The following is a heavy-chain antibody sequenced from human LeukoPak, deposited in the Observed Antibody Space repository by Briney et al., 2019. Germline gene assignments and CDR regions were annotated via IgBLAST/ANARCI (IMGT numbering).Heavy chain of an antibody. CDR3: ARGPVPFDY. J-gene: IGHJ4*02. CDR1: GYTFTGYY. D-gene: IGHD6-6*01. CDR2: INPSSGDT. V-gene: IGHV1-2*02. Sequence: ASVKVSCKASGYTFTGYYMHWVRQAPGQGLEWMGWINPSSGDTNYAQKIQGSVTITRETSISTAYMELSRLRSDDTSVYYGARGPVPFDYWGQGTLVTVSS.